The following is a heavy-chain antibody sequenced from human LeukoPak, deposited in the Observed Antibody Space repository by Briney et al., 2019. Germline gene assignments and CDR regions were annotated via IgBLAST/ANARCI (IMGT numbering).Heavy chain of an antibody. CDR3: AKKSPGTYYAPPDY. CDR2: ISSNGGST. Sequence: GGSLRLSCSASGFTFRSYAVHWVRQAPGKGLEYISSISSNGGSTYYADSVKGRFTISRDNSKNTLSLHMSSLKPEDTAVYYCAKKSPGTYYAPPDYWGQGTLVTVSS. CDR1: GFTFRSYA. V-gene: IGHV3-64D*09. D-gene: IGHD3-10*01. J-gene: IGHJ4*02.